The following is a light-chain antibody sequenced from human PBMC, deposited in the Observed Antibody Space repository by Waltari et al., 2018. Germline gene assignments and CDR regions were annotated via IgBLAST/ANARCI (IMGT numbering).Light chain of an antibody. CDR2: WAS. V-gene: IGKV4-1*01. Sequence: DIVMTQSPDSLAVSIGERTPINCKSSQRVLNSSNNQTYLAWFQKRPGQPPKLLVFWASTRAYGVPDRFIGSGSGTDFSLTISSLQAEDVAIYYCQQYYSTEGYTFGQGTKLEIK. CDR1: QRVLNSSNNQTY. CDR3: QQYYSTEGYT. J-gene: IGKJ2*01.